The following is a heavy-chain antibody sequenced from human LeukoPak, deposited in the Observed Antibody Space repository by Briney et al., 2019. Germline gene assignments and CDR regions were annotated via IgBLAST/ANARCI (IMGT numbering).Heavy chain of an antibody. V-gene: IGHV4-39*01. CDR2: IYYSGST. CDR3: ARLVEMATSDY. J-gene: IGHJ4*02. CDR1: GGSISSSSYY. D-gene: IGHD5-24*01. Sequence: PSESLSLTCTVSGGSISSSSYYWGWIRQPPGKGLEWIGSIYYSGSTYYNPSLKSRVTISVDTSKNQFSLKLSSVTAADTAVYYCARLVEMATSDYWGQGTLLTVSS.